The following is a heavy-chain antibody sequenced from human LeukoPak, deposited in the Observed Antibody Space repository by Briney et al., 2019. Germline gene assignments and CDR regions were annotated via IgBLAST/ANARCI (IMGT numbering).Heavy chain of an antibody. D-gene: IGHD6-13*01. Sequence: SETLSLTCTVSGGSISVSSYYWSWIRQPPGKGLEWIGYIYYSGSTNYNPSLKSRVTISVDTSKNQFSLKLSSVTAADTAVYYCARGCSAGTPHNWFDPWGQGTLVTVSS. CDR1: GGSISVSSYY. J-gene: IGHJ5*02. V-gene: IGHV4-61*01. CDR2: IYYSGST. CDR3: ARGCSAGTPHNWFDP.